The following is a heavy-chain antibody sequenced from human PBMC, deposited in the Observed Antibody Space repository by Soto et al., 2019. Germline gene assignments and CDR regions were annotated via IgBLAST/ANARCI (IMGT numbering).Heavy chain of an antibody. D-gene: IGHD3-22*01. V-gene: IGHV4-39*07. Sequence: PSETLSLTCSVSGGSISSHSHYWGWIRQPPGKGLEWIGSIYYSGSTNYNPSLKSRVTISVDTSKNQFSLKLTSVTAADTAVYYCARGRHYYDSSGYLFDYWGQGTLVTVS. CDR2: IYYSGST. J-gene: IGHJ4*02. CDR3: ARGRHYYDSSGYLFDY. CDR1: GGSISSHSHY.